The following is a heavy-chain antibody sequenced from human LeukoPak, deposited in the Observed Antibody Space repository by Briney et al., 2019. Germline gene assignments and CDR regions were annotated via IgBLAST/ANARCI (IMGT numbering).Heavy chain of an antibody. V-gene: IGHV3-53*05. Sequence: SGGSLRLSCVDLGGRGSNKKLSWVRQAPGKGLEWVSVINNVGATYYADSVRGRFTISRDNSKNTLYLQMNSLRAEDTAVYYCARGEGKLDYWGQGTLVTVSS. CDR1: GGRGSNKK. CDR3: ARGEGKLDY. CDR2: INNVGAT. D-gene: IGHD1-26*01. J-gene: IGHJ4*02.